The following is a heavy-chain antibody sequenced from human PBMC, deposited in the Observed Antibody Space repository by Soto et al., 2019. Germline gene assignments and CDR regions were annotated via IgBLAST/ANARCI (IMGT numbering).Heavy chain of an antibody. Sequence: PSETLSLTCAVYGGSFSGYYWSWIRQPPGKGLEWIGEINHSGSTNYNPSLRSRVTISVDTSKNQFSLKLSSVTAADTAVYYCARALLPYGDYDYWGQGTLVTVSS. CDR3: ARALLPYGDYDY. V-gene: IGHV4-34*01. J-gene: IGHJ4*02. CDR2: INHSGST. CDR1: GGSFSGYY. D-gene: IGHD4-17*01.